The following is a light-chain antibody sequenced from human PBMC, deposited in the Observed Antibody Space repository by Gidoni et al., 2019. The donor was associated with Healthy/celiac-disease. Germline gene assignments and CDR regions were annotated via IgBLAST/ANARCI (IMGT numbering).Light chain of an antibody. J-gene: IGKJ1*01. Sequence: EIVVTQSTRTLSLSPGERDTLSCRASQSFSSSYLAWYQQKPGQAPRLLIYGASSRATGIPDRFSGSGSGTDFTLTISRLEPEDFAVYYCQQYGSSPWTFGQGTKVEIK. V-gene: IGKV3-20*01. CDR2: GAS. CDR3: QQYGSSPWT. CDR1: QSFSSSY.